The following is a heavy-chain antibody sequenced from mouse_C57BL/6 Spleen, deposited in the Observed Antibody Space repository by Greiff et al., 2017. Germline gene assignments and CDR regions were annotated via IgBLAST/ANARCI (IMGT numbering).Heavy chain of an antibody. CDR2: IDPEDGDT. Sequence: EVQLQQSGAELVRPGASVKLSCTASGFNIKDYYMHWVKQRPEQGLEWIGRIDPEDGDTEYAPKFQGKATMTADTSSNTAYLQLSSLTSEDTAVYYCTALYYCDSSYYFDYWGQGTTLTVSS. V-gene: IGHV14-1*01. D-gene: IGHD1-1*01. CDR3: TALYYCDSSYYFDY. CDR1: GFNIKDYY. J-gene: IGHJ2*01.